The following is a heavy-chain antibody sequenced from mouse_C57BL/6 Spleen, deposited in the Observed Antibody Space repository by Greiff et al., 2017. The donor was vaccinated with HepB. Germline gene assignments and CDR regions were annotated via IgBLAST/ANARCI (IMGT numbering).Heavy chain of an antibody. V-gene: IGHV1-64*01. CDR3: ARGDYYGSSSMDY. J-gene: IGHJ4*01. Sequence: QVQLQQPGAELVKPGASVKLSCKASGYTFTSYWMHWVKQRPGQGLEWIGMIHPNSGSTNYNEKFKSKATLTVDKSSSTAYMQLSSLTYEDSAVYYCARGDYYGSSSMDYWGQGTSVTVSS. D-gene: IGHD1-1*01. CDR1: GYTFTSYW. CDR2: IHPNSGST.